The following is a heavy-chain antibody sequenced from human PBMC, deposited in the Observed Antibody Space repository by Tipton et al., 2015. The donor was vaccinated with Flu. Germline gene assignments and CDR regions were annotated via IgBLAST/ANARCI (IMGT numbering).Heavy chain of an antibody. J-gene: IGHJ4*02. CDR3: ARLSYYDVDLKNFYFDY. D-gene: IGHD3-10*02. Sequence: LRLSCTVSSGSIRSTNYFCAWIRQPPGKGLELIGNIYPSGTTYYNPSLKSRVTISVDTSKSQFSLMLRSVTAADTAVYYCARLSYYDVDLKNFYFDYWGQGALVTVSS. CDR2: IYPSGTT. V-gene: IGHV4-39*01. CDR1: SGSIRSTNYF.